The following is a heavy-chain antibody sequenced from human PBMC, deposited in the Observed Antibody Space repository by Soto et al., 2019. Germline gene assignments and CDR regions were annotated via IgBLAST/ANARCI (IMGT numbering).Heavy chain of an antibody. V-gene: IGHV4-59*01. CDR2: IYYSGST. D-gene: IGHD5-18*01. CDR3: ARLQEWLRSFNWFDP. J-gene: IGHJ5*02. Sequence: PSETLPLTCTASRGSISSYYWSWIRQPPGKGLEWIGYIYYSGSTNYNPSLKSRVTISVDTSKNQFSLKLSSVTAADTAVYYCARLQEWLRSFNWFDPWGQGTLVTV. CDR1: RGSISSYY.